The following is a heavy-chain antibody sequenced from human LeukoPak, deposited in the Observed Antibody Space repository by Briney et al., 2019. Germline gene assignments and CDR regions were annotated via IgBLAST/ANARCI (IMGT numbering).Heavy chain of an antibody. Sequence: QPGGSLRLSCAASGFTFSNYAMTWVRQAPGKGLEWVSGILQSGDITYYADSVKGRFTISRDNSQNTLYLQMNSLRVEDTAVYYCAKDAIRGDGYWEFDYWGQGTLVTVSS. CDR1: GFTFSNYA. CDR2: ILQSGDIT. D-gene: IGHD5-24*01. J-gene: IGHJ4*02. CDR3: AKDAIRGDGYWEFDY. V-gene: IGHV3-23*01.